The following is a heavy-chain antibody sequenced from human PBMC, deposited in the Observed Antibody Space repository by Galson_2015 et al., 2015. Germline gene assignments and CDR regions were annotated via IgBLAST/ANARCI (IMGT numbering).Heavy chain of an antibody. CDR2: IIPIFGTA. Sequence: SCKASGGTFSSYAISWVRQAPGQGLEWMGGIIPIFGTANYTRKFQGGVTITADESTSTAYMELSSLRSEDTAVYYCARDLFGGVDYWGQGTLVTVSS. D-gene: IGHD3-16*01. CDR1: GGTFSSYA. J-gene: IGHJ4*02. CDR3: ARDLFGGVDY. V-gene: IGHV1-69*01.